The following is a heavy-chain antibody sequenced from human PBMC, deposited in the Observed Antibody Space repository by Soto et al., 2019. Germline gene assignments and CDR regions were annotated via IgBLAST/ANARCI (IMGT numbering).Heavy chain of an antibody. CDR2: INHSGTT. CDR1: GGSFSSYY. J-gene: IGHJ6*02. D-gene: IGHD3-10*01. V-gene: IGHV4-34*01. CDR3: ARGRGYYGSGSYSWYYYGMDV. Sequence: SETLSLTGALDGGSFSSYYWSWFRQPRGKGRGWIGEINHSGTTNYNRSLKSRVTVSVDRSKNQFSLKRCSVTAADTAVYYCARGRGYYGSGSYSWYYYGMDVWGQGTTVTVSS.